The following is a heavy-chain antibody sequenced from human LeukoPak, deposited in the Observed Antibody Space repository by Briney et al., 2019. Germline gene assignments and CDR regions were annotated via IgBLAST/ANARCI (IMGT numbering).Heavy chain of an antibody. CDR2: IYDSGST. CDR3: ARQLGSGWYRGNWFDP. CDR1: GGSIRSSYYY. V-gene: IGHV4-39*01. D-gene: IGHD6-19*01. J-gene: IGHJ5*02. Sequence: PSETLSLTCTVSGGSIRSSYYYWGWIRQPPGKGLEWIGSIYDSGSTYYNPSLKSRVTISVDTSKNQFSLKLSSVTAADTAVYYCARQLGSGWYRGNWFDPWGQGTLVTVSS.